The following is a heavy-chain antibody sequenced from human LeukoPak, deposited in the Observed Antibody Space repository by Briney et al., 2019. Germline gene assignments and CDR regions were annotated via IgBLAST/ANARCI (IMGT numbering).Heavy chain of an antibody. Sequence: ADTLSLTCTVSGGSVSSYHWSWIRQSPGKGLEWMGYIQYSGSTNRNPSLKSRVTISVDTSKNKFSLKLSSVTAADTAVYYCASLIYDSSGYYFDKWGQGTLVTVSS. D-gene: IGHD3-22*01. J-gene: IGHJ4*02. CDR3: ASLIYDSSGYYFDK. V-gene: IGHV4-59*08. CDR2: IQYSGST. CDR1: GGSVSSYH.